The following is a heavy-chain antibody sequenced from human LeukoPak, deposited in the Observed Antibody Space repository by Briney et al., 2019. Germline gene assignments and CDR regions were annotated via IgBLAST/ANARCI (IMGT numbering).Heavy chain of an antibody. D-gene: IGHD3-22*01. CDR3: ARDVERGVVVALFAFDI. CDR1: GYTFTSYY. V-gene: IGHV1-46*01. Sequence: GASVKVSCKASGYTFTSYYMHWVRQAPGQGLEWMGIINPSGGSTSYAQKFQGRVTMTRDTSTSTVYMELSSLRSEDTAVYYCARDVERGVVVALFAFDIWGQGTMVAVPS. J-gene: IGHJ3*02. CDR2: INPSGGST.